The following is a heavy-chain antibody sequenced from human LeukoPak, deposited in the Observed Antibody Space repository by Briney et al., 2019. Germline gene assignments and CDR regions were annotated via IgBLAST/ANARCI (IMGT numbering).Heavy chain of an antibody. J-gene: IGHJ4*02. CDR2: IWYDGNSQ. CDR3: AKAGGLIASTGIDY. Sequence: PGRSLRLSCAASGVTFSSYAIHWGRQAPGKGLEWVSAIWYDGNSQYYADSVKGRFTISRDNSKNTLYLQMASLRAEDTAVYYCAKAGGLIASTGIDYWGQGTLVTVSS. CDR1: GVTFSSYA. D-gene: IGHD6-13*01. V-gene: IGHV3-33*06.